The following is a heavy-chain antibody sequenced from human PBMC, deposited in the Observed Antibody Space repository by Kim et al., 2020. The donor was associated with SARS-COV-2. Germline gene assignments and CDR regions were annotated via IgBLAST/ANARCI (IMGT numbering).Heavy chain of an antibody. D-gene: IGHD2-21*01. Sequence: GGSLRLSCAASGFTFSAYWMHWVRQAPGKGLVWVSHISTDGSTTNYADSVKGRFTISRDDAKNTLYLQMNSLRAEDTAVYYCVRSGGDPDYWGQGTLVTVSS. J-gene: IGHJ4*02. CDR2: ISTDGSTT. CDR3: VRSGGDPDY. CDR1: GFTFSAYW. V-gene: IGHV3-74*01.